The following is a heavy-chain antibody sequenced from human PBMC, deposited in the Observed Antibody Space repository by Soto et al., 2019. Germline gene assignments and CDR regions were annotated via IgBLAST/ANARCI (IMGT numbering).Heavy chain of an antibody. J-gene: IGHJ3*02. Sequence: VGSLRLSCSASGFTFSSYAMHWVRQAPGKGLEYVSAISSNGGSTYYADSVKGRFTISRDNSKNTLYLQMSSLRAEDTAVYYCVKDLGYCSGGSCYPPLAAFDIWGQGTMVTVSS. CDR3: VKDLGYCSGGSCYPPLAAFDI. D-gene: IGHD2-15*01. CDR1: GFTFSSYA. V-gene: IGHV3-64D*06. CDR2: ISSNGGST.